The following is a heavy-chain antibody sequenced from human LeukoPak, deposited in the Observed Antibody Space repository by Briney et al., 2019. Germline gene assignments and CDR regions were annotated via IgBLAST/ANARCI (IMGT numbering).Heavy chain of an antibody. Sequence: SETLSLTCTVSGGSISSYYWSWIRQPPGKGLEWIGYIYYSGSTYYNPSLKSRVTISVDTSKNQFSLKLSSVTAADTAVYYCASAPIVVVPAATYYYGMDVWGQGTTVTVSS. CDR2: IYYSGST. J-gene: IGHJ6*02. V-gene: IGHV4-59*08. D-gene: IGHD2-2*01. CDR3: ASAPIVVVPAATYYYGMDV. CDR1: GGSISSYY.